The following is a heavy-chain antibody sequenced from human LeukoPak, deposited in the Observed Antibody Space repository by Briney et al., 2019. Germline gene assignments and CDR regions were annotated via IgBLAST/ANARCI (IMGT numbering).Heavy chain of an antibody. V-gene: IGHV4-39*07. CDR2: IYYSGST. CDR3: ARDSGIAALVY. CDR1: GGSISSGSYY. D-gene: IGHD6-13*01. Sequence: PSETLSLTCTVSGGSISSGSYYWGWIRQPPGKGLEWIGSIYYSGSTYYNPSLKSRVTISVDTSKNQFSLKLSSVTAADTAVYYCARDSGIAALVYWGQGTLVTVSS. J-gene: IGHJ4*02.